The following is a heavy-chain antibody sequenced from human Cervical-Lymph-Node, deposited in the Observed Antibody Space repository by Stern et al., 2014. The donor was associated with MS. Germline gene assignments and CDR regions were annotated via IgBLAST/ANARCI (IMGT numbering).Heavy chain of an antibody. CDR2: IYHTENT. J-gene: IGHJ4*02. V-gene: IGHV4-31*03. D-gene: IGHD1/OR15-1a*01. CDR3: ARMPRTKGRFDY. Sequence: VQLVESGPGLVKPSQTLSLTCTVSGGSLSSNGFYWNWIRHPPGKGLEWIGYIYHTENTYYNPSLKSRVTISIDTSKNHFSLKVTSVTAAGTAVYYCARMPRTKGRFDYWGQGTLVTVSS. CDR1: GGSLSSNGFY.